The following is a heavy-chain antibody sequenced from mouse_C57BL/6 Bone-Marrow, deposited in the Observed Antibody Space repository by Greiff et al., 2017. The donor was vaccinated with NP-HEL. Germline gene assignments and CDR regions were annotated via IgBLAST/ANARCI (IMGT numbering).Heavy chain of an antibody. CDR1: GYTFTDYE. J-gene: IGHJ4*01. CDR2: IDPETGGT. CDR3: TRSGQLRLDY. V-gene: IGHV1-15*01. D-gene: IGHD3-2*02. Sequence: QVQLQQSGAELVRPGASVTLSCKASGYTFTDYEMHWVKQTPVHGLEWIGAIDPETGGTAYNQKFKGKAILTADKSSSTAYMELRSLTSEDSAVYYCTRSGQLRLDYWGQGTSVTVSS.